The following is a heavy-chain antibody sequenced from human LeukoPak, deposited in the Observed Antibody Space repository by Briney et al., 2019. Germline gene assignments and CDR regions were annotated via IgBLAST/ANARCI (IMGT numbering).Heavy chain of an antibody. J-gene: IGHJ4*02. CDR3: ARGAPYYYDSSGYLFDY. CDR2: IYYSGST. Sequence: SETLSLTCTVSGGSINSYYWSWIRQPPGKGLEWIGYIYYSGSTNYNPSPKSRVTISVDTSKNQFSPKLSSVTAADTAVYYCARGAPYYYDSSGYLFDYWGQGTLVTVSS. D-gene: IGHD3-22*01. V-gene: IGHV4-59*01. CDR1: GGSINSYY.